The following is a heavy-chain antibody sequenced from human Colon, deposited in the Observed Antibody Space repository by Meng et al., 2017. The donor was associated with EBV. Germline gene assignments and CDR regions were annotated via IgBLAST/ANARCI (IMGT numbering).Heavy chain of an antibody. CDR3: ARVPTTGYKDH. J-gene: IGHJ4*02. V-gene: IGHV4-34*01. CDR2: VSHPGSA. D-gene: IGHD3-9*01. CDR1: GGSFSGYV. Sequence: HVPRTQLGVGLLNPSVSLSLTFTGNGGSFSGYVWSWVRQPPGKGMEWIGEVSHPGSANYNPSLKSRVTISVDASEKQFSLRLTSVTAADSAVYYCARVPTTGYKDHWGQGTLVTVSS.